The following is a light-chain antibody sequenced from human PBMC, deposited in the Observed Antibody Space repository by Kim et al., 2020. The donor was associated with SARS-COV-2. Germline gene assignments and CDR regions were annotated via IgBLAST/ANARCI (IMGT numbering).Light chain of an antibody. CDR3: ETWGSNTRV. V-gene: IGLV4-60*03. J-gene: IGLJ3*02. CDR2: VEGSGSY. Sequence: QPVLTQSSSASASLGSSVKLTCTLSSGHSSYIIAWHQQQPGKAPRYLMKVEGSGSYNKGSGLPDRFSGSSSGADRYLTISNLQSEDEADYYCETWGSNTRVFGGGTQLTVL. CDR1: SGHSSYI.